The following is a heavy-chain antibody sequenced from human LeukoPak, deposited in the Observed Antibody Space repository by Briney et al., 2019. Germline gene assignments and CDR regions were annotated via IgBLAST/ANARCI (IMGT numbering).Heavy chain of an antibody. V-gene: IGHV3-21*01. CDR2: ISSGSSYI. J-gene: IGHJ5*02. CDR1: GFTFSSYS. CDR3: ARASNPINCSGGSCYPNWFDP. Sequence: GGSLRLSCAASGFTFSSYSMNWVCQAPGKGLEWVSSISSGSSYIYYADSVKGRFTISRDNAKNSLYLQMNSLRAEDTAVYYCARASNPINCSGGSCYPNWFDPWGQGTLVTLSS. D-gene: IGHD2-15*01.